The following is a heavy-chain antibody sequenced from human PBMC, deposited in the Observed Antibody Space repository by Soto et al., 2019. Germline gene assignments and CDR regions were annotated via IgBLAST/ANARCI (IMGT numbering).Heavy chain of an antibody. D-gene: IGHD3-22*01. CDR2: IIPIFSTP. CDR1: GGTFGSYA. V-gene: IGHV1-69*12. CDR3: ARPIQYYFDTSAQSSWFDP. J-gene: IGHJ5*02. Sequence: QVQLVQSGAEVKKPGSSVKVSCKTSGGTFGSYAISWVRQAPGQGLEWMGGIIPIFSTPNYAQKFQGRVTITADEATSTAYMELSNLRSEDTAVYYCARPIQYYFDTSAQSSWFDPWGQGTLVTVSS.